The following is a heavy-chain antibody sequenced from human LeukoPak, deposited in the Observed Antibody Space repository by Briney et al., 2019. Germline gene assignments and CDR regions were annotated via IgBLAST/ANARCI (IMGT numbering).Heavy chain of an antibody. CDR1: GFTFSDYW. CDR2: INQDETEK. V-gene: IGHV3-7*01. CDR3: ARESRPEGRLIDIDF. Sequence: GGSLRLSCAASGFTFSDYWMSWVRQAPGKGLEWVADINQDETEKSHVDSVRGRFTISRDNAENSLYLQMNSLRDEDTALYYCARESRPEGRLIDIDFWGQGTLVTVSS. D-gene: IGHD1-1*01. J-gene: IGHJ4*02.